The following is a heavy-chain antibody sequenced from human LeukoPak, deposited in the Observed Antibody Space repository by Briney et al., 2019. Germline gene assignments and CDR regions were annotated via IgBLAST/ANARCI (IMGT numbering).Heavy chain of an antibody. CDR3: ARDYCSSTSCLFDY. CDR1: GFTFSNYW. Sequence: GGSLRLSCATSGFTFSNYWMCWVRQAPGKGLEWVANIRQDGGDKYYADSVKGRFTISRDNAKNSLYLQMNSLRAEDTAVYYCARDYCSSTSCLFDYWGQGTLVTVSS. V-gene: IGHV3-7*03. D-gene: IGHD2-2*01. CDR2: IRQDGGDK. J-gene: IGHJ4*02.